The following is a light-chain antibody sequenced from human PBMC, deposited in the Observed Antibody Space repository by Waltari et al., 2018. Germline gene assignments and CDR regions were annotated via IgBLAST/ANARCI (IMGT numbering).Light chain of an antibody. CDR3: ALYMGSGIWV. J-gene: IGLJ3*02. CDR2: KAN. CDR1: SGSLSTTSY. Sequence: QTVVTQEPSLSVSPGGTVTLTCALSSGSLSTTSYATWDQQPPGQAPRTLVYKANARSFGVPDRLSGSILGNTAALTITGAQADDESDYYCALYMGSGIWVFGGGTRLTVL. V-gene: IGLV8-61*01.